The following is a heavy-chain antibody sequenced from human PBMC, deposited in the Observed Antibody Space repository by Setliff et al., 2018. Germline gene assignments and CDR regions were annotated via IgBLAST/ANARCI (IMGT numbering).Heavy chain of an antibody. Sequence: SETLSLTCTASGGSISNSNYYWGWIRQPPGKGLEWIGSIYFGGSTNYNRSLRSRVSISVDTSKNQFSLKLSSVTAADTAVYYCARTPDGFLGDGYNLNTLGYFDSWGQGTLVTVSS. V-gene: IGHV4-39*07. J-gene: IGHJ4*02. D-gene: IGHD3-3*01. CDR1: GGSISNSNYY. CDR2: IYFGGST. CDR3: ARTPDGFLGDGYNLNTLGYFDS.